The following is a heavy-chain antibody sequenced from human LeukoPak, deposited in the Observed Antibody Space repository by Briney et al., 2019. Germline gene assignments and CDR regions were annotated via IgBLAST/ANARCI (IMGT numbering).Heavy chain of an antibody. CDR3: ARAHYASGSFFDY. J-gene: IGHJ4*02. CDR2: IYTSGST. V-gene: IGHV4-61*02. D-gene: IGHD3-10*01. CDR1: GGSISSGSYY. Sequence: HSETLSLTCTVSGGSISSGSYYWSWIRQPTGKGLEWIGRIYTSGSTNYNPSLKSRVTISVDTSKNQFSLKLSSVTAADTAVYYCARAHYASGSFFDYWGQGTLVTVSS.